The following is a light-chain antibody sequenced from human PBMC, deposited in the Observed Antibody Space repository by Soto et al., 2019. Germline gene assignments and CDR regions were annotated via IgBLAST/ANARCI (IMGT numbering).Light chain of an antibody. J-gene: IGKJ1*01. Sequence: DIQMTQSPSSLSASVGDRVTITCRASQSISNYLNWYQEKPGKAPNLLIYAASILQSGVPSRFSGSGSGADFTLTINSLQPEDFATYYCQQSYRTPRTFGQGTKVDI. CDR1: QSISNY. CDR2: AAS. CDR3: QQSYRTPRT. V-gene: IGKV1-39*01.